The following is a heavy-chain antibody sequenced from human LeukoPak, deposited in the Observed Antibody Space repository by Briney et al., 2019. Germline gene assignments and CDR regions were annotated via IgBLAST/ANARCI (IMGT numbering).Heavy chain of an antibody. CDR1: GFTFGDYA. J-gene: IGHJ6*03. V-gene: IGHV3-49*04. Sequence: PGGSLRLSCTASGFTFGDYAMSWVRQAPGKGLEWGGFIRSKAYGGTTEYAASVKGRFTISRDDSKSIAYLQMNSLKTEDTAVYYCTREGGIQLWPSPAYYYYMDVWGKGTTVTISS. CDR3: TREGGIQLWPSPAYYYYMDV. D-gene: IGHD5-18*01. CDR2: IRSKAYGGTT.